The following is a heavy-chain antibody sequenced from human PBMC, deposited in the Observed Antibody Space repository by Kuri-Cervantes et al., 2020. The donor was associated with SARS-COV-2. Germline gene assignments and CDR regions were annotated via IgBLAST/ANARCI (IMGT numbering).Heavy chain of an antibody. V-gene: IGHV4-4*07. D-gene: IGHD3-22*01. CDR3: ARDHLPQTYYYDSSGSHAFDI. CDR1: GDSISSYY. CDR2: IYISGST. J-gene: IGHJ3*02. Sequence: SETLSLTCTVSGDSISSYYWSWIRQPAGKGLEWIGRIYISGSTNYNPSLESRVTMSIDTSRNQFSLRLSSVTAADTAVYYCARDHLPQTYYYDSSGSHAFDIWGQGTMVTVSS.